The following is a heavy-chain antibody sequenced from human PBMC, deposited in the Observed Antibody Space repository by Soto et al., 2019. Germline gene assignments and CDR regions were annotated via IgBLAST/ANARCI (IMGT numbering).Heavy chain of an antibody. CDR1: GGTFSSYA. Sequence: SVHVSCKTSGGTFSSYAISWVRQAPGQGLEWMGGIVPLFRTTNYAQKFQGRVTITADTSTYTVYMELSSLRSEDTAVYYCARAPRHLTGGYYYGMDVWGQGTTVTVSS. CDR3: ARAPRHLTGGYYYGMDV. J-gene: IGHJ6*02. CDR2: IVPLFRTT. V-gene: IGHV1-69*06. D-gene: IGHD3-16*01.